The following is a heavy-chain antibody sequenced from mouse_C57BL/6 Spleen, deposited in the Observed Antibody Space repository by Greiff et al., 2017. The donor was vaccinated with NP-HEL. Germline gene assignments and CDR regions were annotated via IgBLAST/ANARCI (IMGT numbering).Heavy chain of an antibody. Sequence: EVKLMESGGGLVKPGGSLKLSCAASGFTFSDYGMHWVRQAPEKGLEWVAYISSGSSTIYSADTVKGRFTISRDNAKNTLFLQMTSLRSEDTAMYYCARYDYEDYYAMDYWGQGTSVTVSS. J-gene: IGHJ4*01. D-gene: IGHD2-4*01. CDR2: ISSGSSTI. CDR3: ARYDYEDYYAMDY. CDR1: GFTFSDYG. V-gene: IGHV5-17*01.